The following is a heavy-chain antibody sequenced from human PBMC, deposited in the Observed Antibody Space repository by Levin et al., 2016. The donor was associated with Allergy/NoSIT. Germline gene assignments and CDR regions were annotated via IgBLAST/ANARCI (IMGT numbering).Heavy chain of an antibody. J-gene: IGHJ6*02. CDR1: GGSISSGGYY. V-gene: IGHV4-31*03. Sequence: SETLSLTCTVSGGSISSGGYYWSWIRQHPGKGLEWIGYIYYSGSTYYNPSLKSRVTISVDTSKNQFSLKLSSVTAADTAVYYCARVETRQGMDVWGQGTTVTVSS. CDR2: IYYSGST. CDR3: ARVETRQGMDV.